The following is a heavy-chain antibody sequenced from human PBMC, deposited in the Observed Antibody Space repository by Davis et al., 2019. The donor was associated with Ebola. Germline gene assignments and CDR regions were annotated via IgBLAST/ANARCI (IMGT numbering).Heavy chain of an antibody. Sequence: SLKIPCVAPGFNFRTYSMHWVRQAPGKGPEWVASISYDGNKEYYADSGRGRFTISRDSSKNTVYLQMDSLRIDDTAVYCCVRDGVIILTAFYGDVYWGQGTPVTVSS. CDR3: VRDGVIILTAFYGDVY. V-gene: IGHV3-30-3*01. J-gene: IGHJ1*01. CDR1: GFNFRTYS. D-gene: IGHD3-3*01. CDR2: ISYDGNKE.